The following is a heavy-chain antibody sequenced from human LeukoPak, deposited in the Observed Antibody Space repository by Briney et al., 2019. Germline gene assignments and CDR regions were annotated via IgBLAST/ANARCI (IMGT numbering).Heavy chain of an antibody. CDR3: ARIAVAGTLGRFDP. J-gene: IGHJ5*02. Sequence: ASVKVSCKASGYTFTSYDINWVRQATGQGLEWMGWISAYNGNTNYAQKLQGRVTMTTDTSTSTAYMELRSLRSDDTAVYYCARIAVAGTLGRFDPWGQGTLVTVSS. V-gene: IGHV1-18*01. CDR1: GYTFTSYD. CDR2: ISAYNGNT. D-gene: IGHD6-19*01.